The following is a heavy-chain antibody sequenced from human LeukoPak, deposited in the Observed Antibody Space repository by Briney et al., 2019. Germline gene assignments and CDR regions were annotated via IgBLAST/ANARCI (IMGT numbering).Heavy chain of an antibody. CDR2: TSAYNGNT. Sequence: ASVKVSCKASGYSFTSYGISWVRQAPGQGLEWMGWTSAYNGNTNYAQKLQGRVTMTTDTSTSTAYMELRSLRSDDTAVYYCARHSSDWEFDYWGQGTLVTVSS. CDR1: GYSFTSYG. CDR3: ARHSSDWEFDY. J-gene: IGHJ4*02. V-gene: IGHV1-18*01. D-gene: IGHD6-19*01.